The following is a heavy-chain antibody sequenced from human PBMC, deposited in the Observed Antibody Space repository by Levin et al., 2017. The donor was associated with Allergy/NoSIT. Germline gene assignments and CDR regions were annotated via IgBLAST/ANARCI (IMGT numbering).Heavy chain of an antibody. CDR2: ISGSGATT. CDR1: GVTFSSNA. J-gene: IGHJ4*02. Sequence: GGSLRLSCAASGVTFSSNAMNWVRQAPGEGLEWVSVISGSGATTFYTDSVKGRFTISRDNSKNTLYLQMNTLRAEDTAVYYCAKSRSSPTRDFDYWGQGTLVTVSS. D-gene: IGHD1-14*01. V-gene: IGHV3-23*01. CDR3: AKSRSSPTRDFDY.